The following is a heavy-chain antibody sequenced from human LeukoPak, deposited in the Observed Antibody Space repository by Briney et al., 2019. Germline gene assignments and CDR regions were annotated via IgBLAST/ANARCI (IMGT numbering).Heavy chain of an antibody. Sequence: PGGSLRLSCAASGFTFSSYTMNWVRQAPGKGLEWVSSISSSSSYIYYADSVKGRFTISRDNAKNSLYLQMNSLRAEDTAVYYCARDTYDILTGYYKWAFDIWGQGTMITVSS. CDR3: ARDTYDILTGYYKWAFDI. CDR1: GFTFSSYT. CDR2: ISSSSSYI. J-gene: IGHJ3*02. D-gene: IGHD3-9*01. V-gene: IGHV3-21*06.